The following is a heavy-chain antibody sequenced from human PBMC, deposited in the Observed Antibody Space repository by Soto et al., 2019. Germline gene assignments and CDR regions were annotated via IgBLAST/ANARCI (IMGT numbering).Heavy chain of an antibody. Sequence: QVQLVQSGAEVKKPGSSVKVSCKASGGTFSSYAISWVRQAPGQGLEWMGGIIPIFGTANYAQKFQGRVTINADENTITVHMDLSRLKYEDMDVYSCARGRYNGYDPLHYFDYWGQGTLVTVSS. V-gene: IGHV1-69*01. CDR3: ARGRYNGYDPLHYFDY. J-gene: IGHJ4*02. CDR1: GGTFSSYA. CDR2: IIPIFGTA. D-gene: IGHD5-12*01.